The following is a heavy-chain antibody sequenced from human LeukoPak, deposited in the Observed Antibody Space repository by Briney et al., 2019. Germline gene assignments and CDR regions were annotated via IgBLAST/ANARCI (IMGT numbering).Heavy chain of an antibody. V-gene: IGHV4-59*01. J-gene: IGHJ4*02. CDR1: GGSISSYY. CDR3: ARGVVTMVRGVSSPFDY. D-gene: IGHD3-10*01. CDR2: IYYSGST. Sequence: PSETLSFTCTVSGGSISSYYWSWIRQPPGKGLEWIGYIYYSGSTNYNPSLKSRVTISVDTSKNQFSLKLSSVTAADTAVYYCARGVVTMVRGVSSPFDYWGQGTLVTVSS.